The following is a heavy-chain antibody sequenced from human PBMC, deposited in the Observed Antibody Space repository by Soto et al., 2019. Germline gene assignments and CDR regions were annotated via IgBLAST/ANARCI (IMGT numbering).Heavy chain of an antibody. V-gene: IGHV4-61*03. CDR2: FSYSGIT. D-gene: IGHD3-10*01. CDR1: GGSVRSGIYY. Sequence: QVQLQESGPGLVKASESLSLTCTVSGGSVRSGIYYWTWIRQPPGKGLEWFGYFSYSGITNYNPHLKPRVTISVDTSMYHFFLKLGSVIAADAAIYYCASAYYYGSGRGRSMDVWGQGTTVTVSS. J-gene: IGHJ6*02. CDR3: ASAYYYGSGRGRSMDV.